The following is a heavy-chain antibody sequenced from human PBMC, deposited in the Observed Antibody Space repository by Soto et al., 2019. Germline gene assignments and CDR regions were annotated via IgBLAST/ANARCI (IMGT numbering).Heavy chain of an antibody. CDR1: VFIFNNYW. J-gene: IGHJ4*02. V-gene: IGHV3-74*01. CDR3: ASSLLTPFDY. CDR2: INSDGSST. D-gene: IGHD7-27*01. Sequence: GGSLRLSCAASVFIFNNYWMHWVRQAPGKGLVWVLRINSDGSSTSYADSVKGRFTISRDNAKNTLYLQMNSLRAEDTAVYYCASSLLTPFDYWGQGTLVTVSS.